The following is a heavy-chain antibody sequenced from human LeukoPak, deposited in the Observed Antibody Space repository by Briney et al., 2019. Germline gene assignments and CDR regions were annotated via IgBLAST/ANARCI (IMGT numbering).Heavy chain of an antibody. CDR1: GFTFSDYS. Sequence: GGSLRLSCAASGFTFSDYSMTWVRQTPGKGLEWVSYLSSSSSSIYYADSVKGRFTISRDNAKKSLYLQMNSLRAEDTAVYYCARIWVINCSGGSCYYFGYWGQGTLVTVSS. CDR3: ARIWVINCSGGSCYYFGY. J-gene: IGHJ4*02. CDR2: LSSSSSSI. V-gene: IGHV3-48*01. D-gene: IGHD2-15*01.